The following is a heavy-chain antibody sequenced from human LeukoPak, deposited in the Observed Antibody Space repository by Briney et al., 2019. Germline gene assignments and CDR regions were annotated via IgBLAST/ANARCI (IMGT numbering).Heavy chain of an antibody. CDR3: ARGSGSYRYYYYYYMDV. D-gene: IGHD1-26*01. CDR1: GYTFTSYA. J-gene: IGHJ6*03. V-gene: IGHV1-18*01. CDR2: ISAYNGNT. Sequence: ASVKVSCKASGYTFTSYAMNWVRQAPGQGLEWMGWISAYNGNTNYAQKLQGRVTMTTDTSTSTAYMELRSLRSDDTAVYYCARGSGSYRYYYYYYMDVWGKGTTVTVSS.